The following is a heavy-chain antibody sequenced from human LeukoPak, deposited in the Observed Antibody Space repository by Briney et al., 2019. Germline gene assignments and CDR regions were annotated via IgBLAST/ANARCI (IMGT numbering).Heavy chain of an antibody. CDR1: GFTFSRYG. V-gene: IGHV3-30*18. J-gene: IGHJ4*02. Sequence: GRSLRLSCAASGFTFSRYGMHWVRQASGKGLEWVALISYDGSNKYYADSVKGRFTISRDNSKNTLYLQMNSLRPEDTAVYYCAKGDTYGSGSYPVDYWGQGTLVTVSS. D-gene: IGHD3-10*01. CDR2: ISYDGSNK. CDR3: AKGDTYGSGSYPVDY.